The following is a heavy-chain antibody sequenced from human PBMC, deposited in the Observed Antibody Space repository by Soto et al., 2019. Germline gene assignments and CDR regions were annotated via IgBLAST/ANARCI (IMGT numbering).Heavy chain of an antibody. D-gene: IGHD3-10*01. CDR2: WYDGSNK. Sequence: QVQLVESGGGVVQPGRSLRLSCAASGFTFSSYGMHWVRQAPGKGLEWVAVWYDGSNKYYADSVKGRFTISRDNSKNTLYRQVNSLRVEDTAVYYCPRTNGFSMVVDYWGQGTLVTVSS. J-gene: IGHJ4*02. CDR1: GFTFSSYG. CDR3: PRTNGFSMVVDY. V-gene: IGHV3-33*01.